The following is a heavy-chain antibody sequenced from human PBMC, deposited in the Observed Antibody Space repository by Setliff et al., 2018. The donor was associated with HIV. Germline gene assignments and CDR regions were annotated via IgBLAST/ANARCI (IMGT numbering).Heavy chain of an antibody. CDR2: IIPIFGTA. D-gene: IGHD2-15*01. J-gene: IGHJ6*03. CDR3: ARVVRPPTPYYYYYYYMDV. V-gene: IGHV1-69*13. CDR1: GYTLTGYY. Sequence: SVKVSCKASGYTLTGYYMHWVRLAPGQGLEWMGGIIPIFGTANYAQKFQGRVTITADESTSTAYMELSSLRSEDTAVYYCARVVRPPTPYYYYYYYMDVWGKGTTVTVSS.